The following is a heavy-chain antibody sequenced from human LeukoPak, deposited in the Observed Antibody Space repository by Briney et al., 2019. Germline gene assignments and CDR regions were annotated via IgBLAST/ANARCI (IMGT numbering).Heavy chain of an antibody. J-gene: IGHJ4*02. CDR2: VSDSGSGT. V-gene: IGHV3-23*01. CDR3: AKGKGSSGWYD. D-gene: IGHD6-19*01. CDR1: GFTFSTYS. Sequence: GGSLRLSCAVSGFTFSTYSMRWVRQAPGGGLGWVSAVSDSGSGTYYADSVKGRFTISRDNSKNTLYLQMTSLRAEDTALYHCAKGKGSSGWYDWGQGTLVTVSS.